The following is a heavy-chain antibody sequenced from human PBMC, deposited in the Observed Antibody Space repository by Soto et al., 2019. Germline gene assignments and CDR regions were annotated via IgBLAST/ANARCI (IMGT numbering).Heavy chain of an antibody. CDR2: ISAHNGNT. CDR3: ARGRYGDY. D-gene: IGHD1-1*01. J-gene: IGHJ4*02. CDR1: GYTFTSYG. Sequence: QVHLVQSGAEVKKPGASVKVSCKCSGYTFTSYGLTWVRQAPGQGLEWMGWISAHNGNTNYAQKLQGRVTVTRDTSTSTAYRELRSLRSDDTAVYYWARGRYGDYWGQGALVTVSS. V-gene: IGHV1-18*01.